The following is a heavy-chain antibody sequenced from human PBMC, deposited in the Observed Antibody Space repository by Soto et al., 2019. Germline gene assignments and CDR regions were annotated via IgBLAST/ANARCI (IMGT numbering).Heavy chain of an antibody. V-gene: IGHV1-18*04. J-gene: IGHJ6*02. D-gene: IGHD6-13*01. CDR2: IRDYNGNT. CDR3: ARAINWYSSSWYGVYYYYGMDV. Sequence: ASVKVSCKASGYTFTSYGISWVRQAPGQGLEWMGWIRDYNGNTNYAQKLQGRVTMTTDTYTSTAYMELRSLRSDDTAVYYCARAINWYSSSWYGVYYYYGMDVWAQGTTVTSP. CDR1: GYTFTSYG.